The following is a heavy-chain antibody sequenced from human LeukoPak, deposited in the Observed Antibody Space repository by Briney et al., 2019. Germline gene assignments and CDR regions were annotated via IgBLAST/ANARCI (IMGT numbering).Heavy chain of an antibody. J-gene: IGHJ6*02. Sequence: ASVKVSCKASGYTVTSYYMHWVRQAPGQWLEWMGILNPSGGSTSYAQKFQGRATLTRATSTSTVYMELSGLRSEDTAVYYCASVYNYGMDVWGQGTTVIVSS. CDR3: ASVYNYGMDV. V-gene: IGHV1-46*01. CDR1: GYTVTSYY. CDR2: LNPSGGST.